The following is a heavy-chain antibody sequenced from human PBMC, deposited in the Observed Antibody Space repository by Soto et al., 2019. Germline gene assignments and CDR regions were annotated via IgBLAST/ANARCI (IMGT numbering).Heavy chain of an antibody. CDR3: ARDGGMTTVTTDYFYAMAV. V-gene: IGHV3-30-3*01. CDR2: ISYDGSNK. Sequence: QVQLVESGGGVVQPGRSLRPSCAASGFTFSSYAVHWVRQAPGKGLEWVAVISYDGSNKYYADSVKGRFTISRDNAKNTLYLQMNSLRVEDTAVYYCARDGGMTTVTTDYFYAMAVWGQGTTVTVSS. J-gene: IGHJ6*02. D-gene: IGHD4-4*01. CDR1: GFTFSSYA.